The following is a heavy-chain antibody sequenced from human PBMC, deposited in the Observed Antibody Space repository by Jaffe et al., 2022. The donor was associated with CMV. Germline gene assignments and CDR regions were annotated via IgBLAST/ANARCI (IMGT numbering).Heavy chain of an antibody. V-gene: IGHV4-59*01. D-gene: IGHD2-21*02. CDR1: GGSISSYY. CDR3: AMRHCGGDCYSSWYFDL. CDR2: IYYSGST. J-gene: IGHJ2*01. Sequence: QVQLQESGPGLVKPSETLSLTCTVSGGSISSYYWSWIRQPPGKGLEWIGYIYYSGSTNYNPSLKSRVTISVDTSKNQFSLKLSSVTAADTAVYYCAMRHCGGDCYSSWYFDLWGRGTLVTVSS.